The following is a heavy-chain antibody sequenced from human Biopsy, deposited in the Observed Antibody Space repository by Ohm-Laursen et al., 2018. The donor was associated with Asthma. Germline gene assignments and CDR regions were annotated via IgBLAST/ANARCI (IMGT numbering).Heavy chain of an antibody. Sequence: GSLRLSCAASGFTFDDYGMSWDRQAPGKGLEWVSGINWNGGSTGYADSVKGRFTISRDNAKNSLYLQMNSLRAEDTALYHCGRDMGGFGSGWFPVEFWGQGTLVTVSS. J-gene: IGHJ4*02. CDR1: GFTFDDYG. CDR2: INWNGGST. V-gene: IGHV3-20*01. CDR3: GRDMGGFGSGWFPVEF. D-gene: IGHD6-19*01.